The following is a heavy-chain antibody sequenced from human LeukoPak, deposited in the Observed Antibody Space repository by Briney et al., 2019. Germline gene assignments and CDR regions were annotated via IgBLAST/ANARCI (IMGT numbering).Heavy chain of an antibody. Sequence: PGRSLRLSCAASGFTFSSYGMHWVRQAPGKGLEWVAIIWHDGSYKYYADSVKGRFTISRDNSKNTLYLQMNSLRAENTAVYYCARGLITTVDYWGQGTLVTVSS. CDR2: IWHDGSYK. V-gene: IGHV3-33*01. D-gene: IGHD3-3*01. J-gene: IGHJ4*02. CDR1: GFTFSSYG. CDR3: ARGLITTVDY.